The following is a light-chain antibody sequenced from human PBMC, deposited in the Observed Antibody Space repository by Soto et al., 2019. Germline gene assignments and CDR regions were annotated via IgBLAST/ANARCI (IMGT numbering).Light chain of an antibody. V-gene: IGKV1-39*01. CDR2: AAS. CDR3: QQSYSTPPT. J-gene: IGKJ1*01. CDR1: QSIRSY. Sequence: DIQMTQSPSSLSASVGDRVTITCRASQSIRSYLNWYQQNPGKAPKLLIYAASSLQSGVPSRFSCSGSCTVFTHTISRLQPEDFATYFCQQSYSTPPTFGQGTKVEIK.